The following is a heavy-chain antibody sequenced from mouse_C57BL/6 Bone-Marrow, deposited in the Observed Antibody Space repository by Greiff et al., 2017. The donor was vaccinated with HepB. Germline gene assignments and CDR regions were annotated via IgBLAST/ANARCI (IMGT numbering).Heavy chain of an antibody. CDR3: ARYNYGSFDY. J-gene: IGHJ2*01. CDR2: IRNKANGYTT. Sequence: EVKLMESGGGLVQPGGSLSLSCAASGFTFTDYYMSWVRQPPGKALEWLGFIRNKANGYTTEYSASVKGRFTISRDNSQRILYLQMNALRAEDSATYYCARYNYGSFDYWGQGTTLTVSS. V-gene: IGHV7-3*01. CDR1: GFTFTDYY. D-gene: IGHD1-1*01.